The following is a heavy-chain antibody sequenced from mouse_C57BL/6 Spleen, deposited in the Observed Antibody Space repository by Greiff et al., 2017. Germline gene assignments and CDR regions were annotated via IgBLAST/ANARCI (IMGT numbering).Heavy chain of an antibody. V-gene: IGHV1-72*01. Sequence: VQLQQSGAELVKPGASVKLSCKASGYTFTSYWMHWVKQRPGRGLEWIGRIDPNSGGTKYNEKFKSKATLTVDKPSSTAYMQLSSLTSERSAFYYCARNSVVAPSWYFDVWGTGTTVTVSS. CDR2: IDPNSGGT. J-gene: IGHJ1*03. CDR3: ARNSVVAPSWYFDV. D-gene: IGHD1-1*01. CDR1: GYTFTSYW.